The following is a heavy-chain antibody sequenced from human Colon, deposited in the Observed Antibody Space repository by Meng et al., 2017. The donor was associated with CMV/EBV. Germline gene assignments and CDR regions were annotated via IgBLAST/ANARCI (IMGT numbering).Heavy chain of an antibody. V-gene: IGHV3-23*01. CDR3: AHSKPMIVAPGFDY. Sequence: EVLVLGAWGVLVQLGGSMSLSCAASGFTFSSYAMSWVRQASGKGLEWVSAISGSGGSTYYADSVKGRFTISRDNSKNTLYLQMNSLRAEDTAVYYCAHSKPMIVAPGFDYWGQGTLVTVSS. D-gene: IGHD3-22*01. CDR1: GFTFSSYA. J-gene: IGHJ4*02. CDR2: ISGSGGST.